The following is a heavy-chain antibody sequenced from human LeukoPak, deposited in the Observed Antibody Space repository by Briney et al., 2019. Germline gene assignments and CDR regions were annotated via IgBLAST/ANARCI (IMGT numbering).Heavy chain of an antibody. CDR2: IYYSGST. CDR3: ARHGSTDYFDY. CDR1: GGSISRSTSY. J-gene: IGHJ4*02. D-gene: IGHD2-2*03. Sequence: SETLSLTCAVSGGSISRSTSYWGWIRQPPGKGLEWIGRIYYSGSTFYNPSLKSRVTISVDTSKNQFSLRLSSVTAADTAVYYCARHGSTDYFDYWGQGTLVTVSS. V-gene: IGHV4-39*01.